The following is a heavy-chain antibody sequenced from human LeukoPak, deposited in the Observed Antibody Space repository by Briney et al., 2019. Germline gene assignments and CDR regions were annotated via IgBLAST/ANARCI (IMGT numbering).Heavy chain of an antibody. CDR2: IGGTGVRT. V-gene: IGHV3-23*01. J-gene: IGHJ4*02. CDR1: GFTFSSYA. D-gene: IGHD5-24*01. Sequence: GGSLRLSCASSGFTFSSYAMSWVRQAPGRGLEWVSTIGGTGVRTYYADSVKGRFTISRDNSKNTLYLQMNSLRAEDTAVYYCAKSGYNRFDFWGQGTLVTVSS. CDR3: AKSGYNRFDF.